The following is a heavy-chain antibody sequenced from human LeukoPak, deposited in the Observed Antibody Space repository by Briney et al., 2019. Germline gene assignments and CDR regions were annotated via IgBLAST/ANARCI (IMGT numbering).Heavy chain of an antibody. CDR3: ARVRVDCSSTSCYLYFDY. J-gene: IGHJ4*02. CDR2: INSDGSST. D-gene: IGHD2-2*01. Sequence: GGSLRLSCAASGFTFSSYWMHWVRQAPGKGLVWVSRINSDGSSTSYADPVKGRFTISRDNAKNTLYLQMNSLRAEDTAVYYCARVRVDCSSTSCYLYFDYWGQGTLVTVSS. CDR1: GFTFSSYW. V-gene: IGHV3-74*01.